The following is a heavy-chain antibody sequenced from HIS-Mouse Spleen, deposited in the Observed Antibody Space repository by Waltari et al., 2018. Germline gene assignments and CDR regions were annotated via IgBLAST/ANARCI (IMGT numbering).Heavy chain of an antibody. CDR3: AREIPYSSSWYDWYFDL. D-gene: IGHD6-13*01. V-gene: IGHV4-39*07. Sequence: QLQLQESGPGLVKPSETLSLTCTVSGGSISSSSYYWGWIRQPPGKGVEWIGGIYYSWSTYYNPSLKSRVTISVDTSKNQFSLKLGSVTAADTAVYYCAREIPYSSSWYDWYFDLWGRGTLVTVSS. J-gene: IGHJ2*01. CDR1: GGSISSSSYY. CDR2: IYYSWST.